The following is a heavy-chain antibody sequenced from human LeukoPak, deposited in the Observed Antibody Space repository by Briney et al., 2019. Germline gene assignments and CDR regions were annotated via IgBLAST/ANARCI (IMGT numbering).Heavy chain of an antibody. V-gene: IGHV4-59*01. CDR1: GGSISSYY. CDR2: IYYSGST. CDR3: ARSMVRGVELDY. Sequence: SETLSLTCTVSGGSISSYYWSWIRQPPGKGLEWLGYIYYSGSTNYNPSLKSRVTISVDTSKNQFSLKLSSVTAADTAVYYCARSMVRGVELDYWGQGTLVTVSS. D-gene: IGHD3-10*01. J-gene: IGHJ4*02.